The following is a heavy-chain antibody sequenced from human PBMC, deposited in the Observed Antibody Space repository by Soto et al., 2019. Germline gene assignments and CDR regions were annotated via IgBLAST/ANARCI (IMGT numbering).Heavy chain of an antibody. CDR3: ARGIATGQLDP. CDR1: GYTFTRYT. CDR2: INPDNGNT. V-gene: IGHV1-3*01. Sequence: ASVKVSCKASGYTFTRYTMNWVRQAPGQRLEWMGWINPDNGNTKSSQKFQDRVIITRDTSASTAYMDLSSLRSEDTAVYYCARGIATGQLDPWGQGTLVTVAS. D-gene: IGHD2-15*01. J-gene: IGHJ5*02.